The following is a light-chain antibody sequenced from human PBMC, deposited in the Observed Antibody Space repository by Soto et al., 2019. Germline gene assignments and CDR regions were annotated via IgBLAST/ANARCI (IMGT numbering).Light chain of an antibody. J-gene: IGLJ2*01. CDR3: NSYTSSSTLI. V-gene: IGLV2-14*01. Sequence: QSALTQPASVSGSPGQSITISCTGTNSDVGGYDYVSWYQQHPGKAPKLMIYDVSYWPSGVSNRFSGSKSGNTASLTISGLQAEDEADYFCNSYTSSSTLIFGEGTKLTVL. CDR1: NSDVGGYDY. CDR2: DVS.